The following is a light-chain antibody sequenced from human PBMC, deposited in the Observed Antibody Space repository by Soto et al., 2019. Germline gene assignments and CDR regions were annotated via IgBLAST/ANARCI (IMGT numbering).Light chain of an antibody. CDR1: QGISSY. V-gene: IGKV1-8*01. J-gene: IGKJ1*01. CDR3: QQYYSYPRT. CDR2: AAY. Sequence: AIRLTQSQSSLSASTGERVTLTCLASQGISSYLAWYQQKPGKAPKLLIYAAYNLQSGVPSRFSGSGSGTDFTLTISCLQSEDFATYYCQQYYSYPRTFGQGTKVDI.